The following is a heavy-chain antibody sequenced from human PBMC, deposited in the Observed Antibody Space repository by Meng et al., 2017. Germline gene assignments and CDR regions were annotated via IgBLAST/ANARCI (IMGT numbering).Heavy chain of an antibody. Sequence: QLERGESGVGVGQPGRSLRLYGAADGLPFSSYGLHWVRQAPAKGLEWVAVIWYDGSNKYYADSVKGRFPISRENSKNTLYLQMNSLRAEDTAVYYCARGLSTTYWHFDLWGRGTLVTVSS. CDR1: GLPFSSYG. V-gene: IGHV3-33*01. D-gene: IGHD2/OR15-2a*01. CDR3: ARGLSTTYWHFDL. J-gene: IGHJ2*01. CDR2: IWYDGSNK.